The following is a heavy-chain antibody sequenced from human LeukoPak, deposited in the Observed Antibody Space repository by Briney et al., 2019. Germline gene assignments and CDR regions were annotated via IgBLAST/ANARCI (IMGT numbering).Heavy chain of an antibody. CDR3: AWGNRSGSPDY. CDR2: INHSGST. V-gene: IGHV4-34*01. J-gene: IGHJ4*02. CDR1: GGSFSGYY. D-gene: IGHD6-25*01. Sequence: SETLSLTCAVYGGSFSGYYWSWIRQPPGKGLEWIGEINHSGSTNYNPSLKSRVTISVDMSKNQFSLKLSSVTAADTAVYYCAWGNRSGSPDYWGQGTLVTVSS.